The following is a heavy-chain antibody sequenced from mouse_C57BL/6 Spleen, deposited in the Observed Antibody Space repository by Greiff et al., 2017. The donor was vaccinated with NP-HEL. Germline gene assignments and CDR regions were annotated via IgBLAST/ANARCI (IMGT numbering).Heavy chain of an antibody. CDR1: GFTFSDYG. V-gene: IGHV5-17*01. CDR3: ARRVYYGSSYYAMDY. J-gene: IGHJ4*01. CDR2: ISSGSSTI. D-gene: IGHD1-1*01. Sequence: DVKLVESGGGLVKPGGSLKLSCAASGFTFSDYGMHWVRQAPEKGLEWVAYISSGSSTIYYADTVKGRFTISRDNAKNTLFLQMTSLRSEDTAMYYCARRVYYGSSYYAMDYWGQGTSVTVSS.